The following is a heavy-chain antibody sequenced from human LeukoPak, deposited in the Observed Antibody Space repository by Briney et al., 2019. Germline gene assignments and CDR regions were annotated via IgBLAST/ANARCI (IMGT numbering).Heavy chain of an antibody. Sequence: GASVKVSCKASGGTFSSYAISWVRQAPGQGLEWMGGIIPIFGTANYAQKFQGRVTITADESTSTAYMELSSLRSEDTAVYYCARDLEQLDPNWGQGTLVTVSS. CDR2: IIPIFGTA. V-gene: IGHV1-69*13. CDR1: GGTFSSYA. D-gene: IGHD6-13*01. J-gene: IGHJ4*02. CDR3: ARDLEQLDPN.